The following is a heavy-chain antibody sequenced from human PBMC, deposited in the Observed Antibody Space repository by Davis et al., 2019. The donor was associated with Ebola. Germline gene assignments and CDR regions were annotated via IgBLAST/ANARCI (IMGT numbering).Heavy chain of an antibody. V-gene: IGHV3-23*01. D-gene: IGHD5-12*01. Sequence: GESLKISCAASGFTFSSYAMSWVRQAPGKGLEWVSAISGSGGSTYYADSVMGRFTISRDNSKNTLYLQMNSLRAEDTAVYYVATADGRGPYYYYGMDVWGQGTTVTVSS. CDR2: ISGSGGST. CDR3: ATADGRGPYYYYGMDV. J-gene: IGHJ6*02. CDR1: GFTFSSYA.